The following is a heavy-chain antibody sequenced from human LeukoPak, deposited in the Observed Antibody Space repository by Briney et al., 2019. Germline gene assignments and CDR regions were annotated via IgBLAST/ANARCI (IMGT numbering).Heavy chain of an antibody. J-gene: IGHJ6*03. CDR1: GFTFSSYG. CDR3: AKDGEQLVSYYYMDV. CDR2: ISGSGGST. V-gene: IGHV3-23*01. D-gene: IGHD6-13*01. Sequence: PGGTLRLSCAASGFTFSSYGMSWVRQAPGKGLEWVSAISGSGGSTYYADSVKGRFTISRDNSKNTLHLQMNSLRAEDTAVYYCAKDGEQLVSYYYMDVWGKGTTVTISS.